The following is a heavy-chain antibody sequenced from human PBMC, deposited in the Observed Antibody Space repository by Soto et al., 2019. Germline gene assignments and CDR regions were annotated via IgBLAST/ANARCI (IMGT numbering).Heavy chain of an antibody. Sequence: SETLSLTCTVSGASISSSYWSWIRQPPGKGLEWIGYIYNSGSTTYNPSLKSRVTISVDTSKNQFSLRLSSVTAADTAVYYCARRYSYGHFDCWGQRPLVPVSS. CDR1: GASISSSY. J-gene: IGHJ4*02. D-gene: IGHD5-18*01. CDR2: IYNSGST. V-gene: IGHV4-59*08. CDR3: ARRYSYGHFDC.